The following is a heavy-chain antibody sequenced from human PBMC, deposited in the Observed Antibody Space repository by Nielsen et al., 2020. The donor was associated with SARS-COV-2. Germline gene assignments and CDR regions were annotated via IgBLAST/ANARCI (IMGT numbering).Heavy chain of an antibody. Sequence: GGSLRLSCAASGFTFSSYGMHWVRQAPGKGLEWVAVIWYDGSNKYYADSVKGRFTISRDNSKNTLYLQMNGLRAEDTAVYYCARGYSDIDYYYYMDVWGKGTTVTVSS. CDR3: ARGYSDIDYYYYMDV. CDR1: GFTFSSYG. CDR2: IWYDGSNK. D-gene: IGHD2-15*01. V-gene: IGHV3-33*01. J-gene: IGHJ6*03.